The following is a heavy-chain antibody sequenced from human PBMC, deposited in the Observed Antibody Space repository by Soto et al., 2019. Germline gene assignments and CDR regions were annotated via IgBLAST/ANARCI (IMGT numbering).Heavy chain of an antibody. CDR3: TRTMPGYYMDV. CDR1: GFTISGST. D-gene: IGHD2-2*01. Sequence: EAQLVESGGGLVQPGGSLKVSCAASGFTISGSTMHWVRQTSGKGLEWVGRIRSKADGYATGYAASVKGRFTISRDDSKNTAYLQMNSLKIEDTAEYYCTRTMPGYYMDVWGTGTTVTVSS. V-gene: IGHV3-73*01. J-gene: IGHJ6*03. CDR2: IRSKADGYAT.